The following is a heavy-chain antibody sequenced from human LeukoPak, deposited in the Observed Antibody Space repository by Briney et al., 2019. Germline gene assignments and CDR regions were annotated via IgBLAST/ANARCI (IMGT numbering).Heavy chain of an antibody. CDR2: IYTSGST. J-gene: IGHJ6*03. V-gene: IGHV4-4*07. CDR3: ARGTSSGVAPYYYYYYMDV. D-gene: IGHD3-10*01. CDR1: GGSTSSYY. Sequence: ASETLSLTCTVSGGSTSSYYWSWIRQPAGKGLEWIGRIYTSGSTNYNPSLKSRVTMSVDTSQNQFSLKLSSVTAADTAVYYCARGTSSGVAPYYYYYYMDVWGKGTTVTVSS.